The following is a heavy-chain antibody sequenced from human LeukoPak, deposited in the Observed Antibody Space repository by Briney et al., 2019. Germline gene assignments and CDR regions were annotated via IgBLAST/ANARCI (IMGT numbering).Heavy chain of an antibody. CDR2: INPNSWGT. Sequence: GASVKVSCKASGYTFTGYYMHWLGPAPGQGLDWMGWINPNSWGTNYAQKFQGRVTMTRDTSISTAYIELSRLRSDDTAVYYCARGLEVYDILTGSITYYFDYWGQGTLITVSS. CDR1: GYTFTGYY. J-gene: IGHJ4*02. CDR3: ARGLEVYDILTGSITYYFDY. V-gene: IGHV1-2*02. D-gene: IGHD3-9*01.